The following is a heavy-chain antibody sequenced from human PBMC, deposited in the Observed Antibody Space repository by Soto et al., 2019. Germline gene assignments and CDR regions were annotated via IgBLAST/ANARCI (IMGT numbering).Heavy chain of an antibody. CDR3: GKSPDFYQYTMDV. V-gene: IGHV3-23*01. CDR2: ITGSGTST. Sequence: PGGSLRLSCAASGFTFSGYAMTWVRQAPGKGLEWVSSITGSGTSTYYADSVKGRFIISRDNSKNTVSLQMNSLRADDTAVYYCGKSPDFYQYTMDVWGQGTTVTVSS. CDR1: GFTFSGYA. J-gene: IGHJ6*02.